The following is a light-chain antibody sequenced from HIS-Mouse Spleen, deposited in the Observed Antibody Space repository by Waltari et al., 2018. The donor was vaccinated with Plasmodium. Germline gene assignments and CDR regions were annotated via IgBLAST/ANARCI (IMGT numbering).Light chain of an antibody. V-gene: IGKV2-28*01. CDR1: QSPRHSNGYNY. CDR3: MQALQTPYT. J-gene: IGKJ2*01. CDR2: LGS. Sequence: DIVMTQSPLSLPVTPGEPASISCRSSQSPRHSNGYNYLDWYLQKPGQSPQLLIYLGSNRASGVPDRFSGSGSGTDFTLKISRVEAEDVGVYYCMQALQTPYTFGQGTKLEIK.